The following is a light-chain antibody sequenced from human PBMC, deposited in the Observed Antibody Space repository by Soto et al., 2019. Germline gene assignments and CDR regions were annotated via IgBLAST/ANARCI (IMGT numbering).Light chain of an antibody. J-gene: IGLJ1*01. Sequence: QSVLTQPPSVSGSPGQSVAISRTGTSSDVGNYNRVSWYQQPPGTATRLMIYDVSNRPSGVPDRFSGSKSGNTASLTISGLQADDEADYYCSSYTTSSTYVFGTGTKVTVL. V-gene: IGLV2-18*02. CDR2: DVS. CDR1: SSDVGNYNR. CDR3: SSYTTSSTYV.